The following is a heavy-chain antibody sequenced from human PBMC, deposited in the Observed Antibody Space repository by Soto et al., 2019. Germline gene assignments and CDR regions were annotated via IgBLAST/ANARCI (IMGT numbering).Heavy chain of an antibody. V-gene: IGHV3-23*01. J-gene: IGHJ3*02. D-gene: IGHD2-15*01. CDR1: GFTFSSSA. CDR2: ISENGGSRGGT. CDR3: ASAKAVVVAALGI. Sequence: GGSLRLSFQASGFTFSSSAMSWVRQSPGQGLEWVASISENGGSRGGTYYADSVKGRFTISRDNSNSTLYLQMDSLRGADTAVYYCASAKAVVVAALGIWGQGTMVTVS.